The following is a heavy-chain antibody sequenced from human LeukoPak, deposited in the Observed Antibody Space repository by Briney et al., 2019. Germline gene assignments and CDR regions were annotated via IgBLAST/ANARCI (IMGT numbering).Heavy chain of an antibody. CDR1: GFTFSSYA. Sequence: GGSLRLSCAASGFTFSSYAMSWVRQAPGKGLEWVSAISGSGGSTYYADSVKGRFAISRDNSKNTLYLQMNSLRAEDTAVYYCAKGGDYEYYFDYWGQGTLVTVSS. CDR2: ISGSGGST. V-gene: IGHV3-23*01. J-gene: IGHJ4*02. D-gene: IGHD4-17*01. CDR3: AKGGDYEYYFDY.